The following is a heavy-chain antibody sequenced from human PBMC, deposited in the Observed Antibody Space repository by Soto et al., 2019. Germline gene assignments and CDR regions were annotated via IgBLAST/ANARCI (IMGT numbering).Heavy chain of an antibody. CDR3: ARERSRGSAAAGTVEY. Sequence: PSETLSLTCAVYGGSFSGYYWSWIRQPPGKGLEWIGEINHSGSTNYIPSLKSRVTMSVDTSKNQFSLKLNSVTAADTAVYYCARERSRGSAAAGTVEYWGQGTLVTVSS. CDR1: GGSFSGYY. V-gene: IGHV4-34*01. D-gene: IGHD6-13*01. CDR2: INHSGST. J-gene: IGHJ4*02.